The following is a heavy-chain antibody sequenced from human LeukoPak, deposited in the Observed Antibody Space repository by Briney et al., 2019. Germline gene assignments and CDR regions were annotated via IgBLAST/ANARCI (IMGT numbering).Heavy chain of an antibody. J-gene: IGHJ4*02. CDR2: ISYDGSNK. V-gene: IGHV3-30-3*01. Sequence: GGSLRLSCAASGFTFSSYAMHWVRQAPGKGLEWVAVISYDGSNKYYADSVKGRFTISRDNSKNTLYLQMNSLRAEDTAVYYCARDPVPLRYFDWLSASGIYLDYWGQGTLVTVSS. CDR1: GFTFSSYA. D-gene: IGHD3-9*01. CDR3: ARDPVPLRYFDWLSASGIYLDY.